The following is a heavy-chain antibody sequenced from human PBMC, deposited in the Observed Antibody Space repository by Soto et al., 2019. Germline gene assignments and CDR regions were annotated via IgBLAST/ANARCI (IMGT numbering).Heavy chain of an antibody. V-gene: IGHV3-74*01. CDR2: INSDGNTI. J-gene: IGHJ4*02. CDR3: ARGANFDY. CDR1: GITFTNYW. Sequence: GGSLRLSCAGSGITFTNYWMHWVRQAPGKGLVWVSRINSDGNTISYADSVKGRFTISRDNAKNTLYLQMNSLRAEDTAVYYYARGANFDYWGQGTLVTVSS.